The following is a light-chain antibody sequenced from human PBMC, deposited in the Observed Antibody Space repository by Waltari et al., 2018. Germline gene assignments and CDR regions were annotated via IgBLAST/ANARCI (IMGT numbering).Light chain of an antibody. V-gene: IGKV2-30*01. J-gene: IGKJ1*01. CDR1: QSLVYSDGNSY. CDR2: KGS. CDR3: MQATHWPPWP. Sequence: DVVLTQSPLSLPVTLGQPASISWRSNQSLVYSDGNSYVNWFQQRPGQSHRRLIYKGSHRHAGVPDRFGGSGSGTVFTLKLSRMEAEDFGVYYCMQATHWPPWPFGQGTKVELK.